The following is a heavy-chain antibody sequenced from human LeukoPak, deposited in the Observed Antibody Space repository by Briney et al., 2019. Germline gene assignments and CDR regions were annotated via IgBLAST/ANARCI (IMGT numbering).Heavy chain of an antibody. CDR2: IYSDGRST. Sequence: GGSLRLSCAASGFTFSTYWMHWVRQAPGKGLVWVSRIYSDGRSTNYADSVRGRFTISRDNAKNTLYLQMNSLRAEDTAIYYCAGSSGQNWFDPWGQGTLVTVSS. CDR3: AGSSGQNWFDP. V-gene: IGHV3-74*01. J-gene: IGHJ5*02. D-gene: IGHD3-22*01. CDR1: GFTFSTYW.